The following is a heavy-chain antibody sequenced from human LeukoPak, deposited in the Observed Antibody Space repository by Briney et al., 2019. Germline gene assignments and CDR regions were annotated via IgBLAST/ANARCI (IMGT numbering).Heavy chain of an antibody. J-gene: IGHJ6*02. Sequence: SETLSLTRTFSGGSNRNYYCSCIRQPLGKGLEWVGYIYYSWCTSYNPSLKSRVTIAGDPSKNQFSLKLSSVTAADTAVYYWARHFTGTGTYTPYFGMDVWGQGTTVTVSS. V-gene: IGHV4-59*08. CDR1: GGSNRNYY. CDR3: ARHFTGTGTYTPYFGMDV. D-gene: IGHD1-14*01. CDR2: IYYSWCT.